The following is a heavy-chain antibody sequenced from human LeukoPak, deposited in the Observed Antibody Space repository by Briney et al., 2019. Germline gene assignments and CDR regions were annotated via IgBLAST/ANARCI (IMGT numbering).Heavy chain of an antibody. CDR2: ISPDDSYT. Sequence: GESLQISCEGSGSFFNTYWVAWVRQPPGKGLEWMGIISPDDSYTRYSPSFAGHTTISADKSISTPYLQWTSLKASDSAMYYCARYTASFTPLDYCGQGPLVTVSS. V-gene: IGHV5-51*01. J-gene: IGHJ4*02. CDR3: ARYTASFTPLDY. D-gene: IGHD2-21*02. CDR1: GSFFNTYW.